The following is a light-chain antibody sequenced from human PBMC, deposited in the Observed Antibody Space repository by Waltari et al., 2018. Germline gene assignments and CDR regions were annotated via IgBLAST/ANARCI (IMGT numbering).Light chain of an antibody. Sequence: EIVLTQSPVTLSLSPGERATLSCWASQSVTSNYLAWYQQKPGQAPRLLIYGASSRATGIPDRFRGSGSGTDFTLTITRLEPEDFAVYYCHQYGDIPRTFGQGTKVELK. CDR2: GAS. V-gene: IGKV3-20*01. CDR3: HQYGDIPRT. J-gene: IGKJ1*01. CDR1: QSVTSNY.